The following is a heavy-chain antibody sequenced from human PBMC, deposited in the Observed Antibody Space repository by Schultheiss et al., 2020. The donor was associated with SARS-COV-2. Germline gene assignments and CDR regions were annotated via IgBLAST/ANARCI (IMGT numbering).Heavy chain of an antibody. V-gene: IGHV1-8*03. CDR2: MNPNSGNT. CDR3: ARGRKYYYYYGMDV. CDR1: GGTFSSYA. J-gene: IGHJ6*02. Sequence: ASVKVSCKASGGTFSSYAISWVRQATGQGLEWMGWMNPNSGNTGYAQKFQGRVTITRNTSISTAYMELSSLRSEDTAVYYCARGRKYYYYYGMDVWGQGTTVTVSS.